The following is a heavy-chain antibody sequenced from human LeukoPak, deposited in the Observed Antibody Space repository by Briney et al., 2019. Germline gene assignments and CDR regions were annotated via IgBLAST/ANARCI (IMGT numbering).Heavy chain of an antibody. Sequence: SGGSLRLSCAASGFTFSSYSMNWVRQAPGKGLEWVSSISSSSSYIYYADSVKGRFTISRDNAKNSLYLQMNSLRAEDTAVYYCARDSRTQDYYGSGSYYNAKNDYWGQGTLVTVSS. CDR2: ISSSSSYI. CDR1: GFTFSSYS. CDR3: ARDSRTQDYYGSGSYYNAKNDY. D-gene: IGHD3-10*01. J-gene: IGHJ4*02. V-gene: IGHV3-21*01.